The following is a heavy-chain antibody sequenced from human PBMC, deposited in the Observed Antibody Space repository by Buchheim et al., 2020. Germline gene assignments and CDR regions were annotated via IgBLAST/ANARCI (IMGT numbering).Heavy chain of an antibody. Sequence: EVQLVESGGGLVQPGGSLRLSCAASGFTFSSYSMNWVRQAPGKGLEWVSYISSSSSTIYYADSVKGRFTISRDNAKNSLYLQMNSLRAEDTAVYYCARGRQQHRNDYYYMDVWGKGTT. V-gene: IGHV3-48*01. CDR3: ARGRQQHRNDYYYMDV. CDR2: ISSSSSTI. CDR1: GFTFSSYS. D-gene: IGHD6-13*01. J-gene: IGHJ6*03.